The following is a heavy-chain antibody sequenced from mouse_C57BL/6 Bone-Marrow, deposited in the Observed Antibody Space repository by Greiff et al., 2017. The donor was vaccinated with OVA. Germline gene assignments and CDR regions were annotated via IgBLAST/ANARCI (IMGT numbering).Heavy chain of an antibody. CDR2: IDPENGDT. D-gene: IGHD2-3*01. CDR3: TTDGYYDY. J-gene: IGHJ2*01. V-gene: IGHV14-4*01. Sequence: EVKLMEPGAELVRPGASVKLSCTASGFNIKDDYMHWVKQRPEQGLEWIGWIDPENGDTEYASKFQGKATITADTSSNTAYLQLSSLTSEDTAVYYCTTDGYYDYWGQGTTLTVSS. CDR1: GFNIKDDY.